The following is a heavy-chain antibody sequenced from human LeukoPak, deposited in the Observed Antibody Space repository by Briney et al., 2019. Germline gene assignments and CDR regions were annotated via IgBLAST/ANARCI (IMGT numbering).Heavy chain of an antibody. Sequence: SETLSLTCTVSGGSISSGDYYWSWIRQPPGKGLEWIGYIYYSGSTYYNPSLKSRVTISVDTSKNQFSLKLSSVTAADTAVYYCARDSYSYGQYFDYWAREPWSPSPQ. CDR1: GGSISSGDYY. V-gene: IGHV4-30-4*01. J-gene: IGHJ4*02. CDR2: IYYSGST. D-gene: IGHD5-18*01. CDR3: ARDSYSYGQYFDY.